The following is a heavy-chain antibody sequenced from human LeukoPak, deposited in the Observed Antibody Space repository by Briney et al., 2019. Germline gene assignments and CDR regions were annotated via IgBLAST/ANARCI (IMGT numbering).Heavy chain of an antibody. CDR3: ARLGPYDAFDI. D-gene: IGHD3-16*01. CDR2: IYYSGST. CDR1: GGAISRYY. V-gene: IGHV4-59*01. J-gene: IGHJ3*02. Sequence: PSETLSLTCTCSGGAISRYYWSWIRQPPGKGLEWIGYIYYSGSTNYNPSLKSRVTISVDTSKNQFYLKLSSVTAADTAVYYCARLGPYDAFDIWGQGTMVTGSS.